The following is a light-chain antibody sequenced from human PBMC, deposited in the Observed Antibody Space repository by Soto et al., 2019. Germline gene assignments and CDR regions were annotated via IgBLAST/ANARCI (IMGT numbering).Light chain of an antibody. CDR2: GAS. V-gene: IGKV3-15*01. CDR3: QQYNNWPPLT. J-gene: IGKJ4*01. CDR1: QTVSSN. Sequence: EVVMTQSPATLSVSPGERVILSCRASQTVSSNLAWYQQKPGQAPRLLIYGASSRATGIPARFSGSGSGTEFTLSISSLQSEDFAVYYCQQYNNWPPLTFGGGTKVEIK.